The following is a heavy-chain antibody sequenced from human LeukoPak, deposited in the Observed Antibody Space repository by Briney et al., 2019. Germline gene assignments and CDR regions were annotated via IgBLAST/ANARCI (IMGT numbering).Heavy chain of an antibody. D-gene: IGHD3-9*01. V-gene: IGHV4-61*01. CDR2: IYYSGST. CDR3: ARGLVLRYFDWLSGGGYFDY. Sequence: IPSETLSLTCTVSGYSISSGYYWGWIRQPPGKGLEWIGYIYYSGSTNYNPSLKSRVTISVDTSKNQFSLKLSSVTAADTAVYYCARGLVLRYFDWLSGGGYFDYWGQGTLVTVSS. CDR1: GYSISSGYY. J-gene: IGHJ4*02.